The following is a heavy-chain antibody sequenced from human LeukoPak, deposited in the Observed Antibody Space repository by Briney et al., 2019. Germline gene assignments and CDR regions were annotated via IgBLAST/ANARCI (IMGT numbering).Heavy chain of an antibody. J-gene: IGHJ4*02. V-gene: IGHV3-30*04. CDR3: ARVRVGYCTSTSCQYFDS. Sequence: PGGSLRLSCAASGFTFRTYPMHWVRQAPGKGLEWVAFISYDGSNKYYADSVKGRFTVSRDNSKNTPFLQINSLRAEDTAVYYCARVRVGYCTSTSCQYFDSWGQGTLVSVSS. CDR2: ISYDGSNK. CDR1: GFTFRTYP. D-gene: IGHD2-2*01.